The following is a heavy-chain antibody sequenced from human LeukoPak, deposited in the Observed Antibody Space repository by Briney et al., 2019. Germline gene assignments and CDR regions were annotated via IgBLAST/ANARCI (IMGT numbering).Heavy chain of an antibody. D-gene: IGHD3-10*01. CDR2: ICGQGISI. CDR1: GFTFSNYA. Sequence: GESLRLSREASGFTFSNYAMSWVRPPPRKGLEWVSGICGQGISIYYADCVKGRFTITRDNSKSTLYLVMNSLRVEDMAGYYCAEGDGDFGSGRYYYFDYWGQGTLVTVSS. V-gene: IGHV3-23*01. CDR3: AEGDGDFGSGRYYYFDY. J-gene: IGHJ4*02.